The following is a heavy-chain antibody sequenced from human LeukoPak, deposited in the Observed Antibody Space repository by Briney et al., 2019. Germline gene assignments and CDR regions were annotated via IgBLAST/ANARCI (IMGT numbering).Heavy chain of an antibody. CDR1: GFTFSTYW. D-gene: IGHD3-10*01. CDR2: IKQDGSEK. V-gene: IGHV3-7*02. J-gene: IGHJ4*02. CDR3: ARVGYYASGPFSYFDY. Sequence: GGSLRLSCAASGFTFSTYWMSWVRQAPGKGLEWVANIKQDGSEKYYVDSVKGRFTISRDNAKNSLYLQMNSLSVEDTAVYYCARVGYYASGPFSYFDYWGQGTLVTVSS.